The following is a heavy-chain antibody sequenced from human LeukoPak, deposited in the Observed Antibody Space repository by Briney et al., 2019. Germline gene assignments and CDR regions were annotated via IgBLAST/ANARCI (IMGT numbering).Heavy chain of an antibody. CDR2: LSYDGSNE. V-gene: IGHV3-30-3*01. J-gene: IGHJ4*02. CDR3: ARDEGGIAVAGAFDY. D-gene: IGHD6-19*01. CDR1: EFTFSSYA. Sequence: GGSLRLSCAASEFTFSSYAIHWVRQPPGKGLEWVAVLSYDGSNEYYADSVKGRFTISRDNSKNTLYLQMNSLRAEDTAVYYCARDEGGIAVAGAFDYWGQGTLVTVSS.